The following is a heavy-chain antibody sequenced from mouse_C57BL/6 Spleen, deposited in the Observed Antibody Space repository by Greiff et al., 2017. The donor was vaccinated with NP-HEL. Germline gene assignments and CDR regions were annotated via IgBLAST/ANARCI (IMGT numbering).Heavy chain of an antibody. D-gene: IGHD4-1*01. CDR3: ARDITGPFDY. J-gene: IGHJ2*01. CDR1: GFTFSSYA. Sequence: EVKLQESGGGLVKPGGSLKLSCAASGFTFSSYAMSWVRQTPEKRLEWVATISDGGSYTYYPDNVKGRFTISRDNAKNNLYLQMSHLKSEDTAMYYCARDITGPFDYWGQGTTLTVSS. V-gene: IGHV5-4*01. CDR2: ISDGGSYT.